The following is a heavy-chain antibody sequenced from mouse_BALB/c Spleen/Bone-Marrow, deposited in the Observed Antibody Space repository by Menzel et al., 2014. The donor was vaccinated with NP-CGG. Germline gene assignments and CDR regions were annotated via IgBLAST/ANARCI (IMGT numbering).Heavy chain of an antibody. CDR2: ISPYYDDG. Sequence: QVQLQQPGAELVRPGVSVKISCKGSGYTFTDFAIHWVKQSHTKSLEWIGVISPYYDDGGYNQKFKGKATMTIDRSSSTAYMELARPTSEDSAIYYCARGGASGLYHYAMDYWGQGTSVTVSS. J-gene: IGHJ4*01. CDR1: GYTFTDFA. CDR3: ARGGASGLYHYAMDY. D-gene: IGHD3-1*01. V-gene: IGHV1S137*01.